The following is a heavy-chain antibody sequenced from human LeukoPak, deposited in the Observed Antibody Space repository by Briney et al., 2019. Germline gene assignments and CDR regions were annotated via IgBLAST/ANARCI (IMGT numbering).Heavy chain of an antibody. CDR3: ARPRVTTAIYLFDY. D-gene: IGHD2-21*02. CDR2: IYYSGST. J-gene: IGHJ4*02. V-gene: IGHV4-39*01. CDR1: GGSISSSSYY. Sequence: SETLSLTCTVSGGSISSSSYYWGWIRQPPGKGLEWIGSIYYSGSTYYNTSLKSRVTISVDTSKNQFSLQLSSVTTADTAVYYCARPRVTTAIYLFDYWGQGTLVTVSS.